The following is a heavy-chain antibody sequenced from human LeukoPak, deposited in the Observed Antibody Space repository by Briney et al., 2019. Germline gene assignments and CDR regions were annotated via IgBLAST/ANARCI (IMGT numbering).Heavy chain of an antibody. CDR2: ISGSGGST. CDR1: GFTFSSYA. CDR3: AKEGHGSSGYSHSFYYFDY. J-gene: IGHJ4*02. V-gene: IGHV3-23*01. Sequence: PGGSLRLSCAASGFTFSSYAMSWVRQAPGKGLEWVSAISGSGGSTYYADSVKGRFTISRDNSKNTLYLQMNSLRAEDTAVYYCAKEGHGSSGYSHSFYYFDYWGQGTLVTVSS. D-gene: IGHD3-22*01.